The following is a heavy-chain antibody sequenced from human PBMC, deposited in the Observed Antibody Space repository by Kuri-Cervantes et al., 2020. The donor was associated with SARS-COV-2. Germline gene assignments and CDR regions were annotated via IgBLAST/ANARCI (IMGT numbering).Heavy chain of an antibody. CDR3: ARGQQLIDY. D-gene: IGHD6-13*01. V-gene: IGHV3-11*03. J-gene: IGHJ4*02. CDR2: ISSSSSYT. CDR1: GFTFSDYY. Sequence: GEFLKISCAASGFTFSDYYMSWIRQAPGKGLELVSYISSSSSYTNYADSVKGRFTISRDNAKNSLYLQMNRLRAEDTAVYYCARGQQLIDYWGQGTLVTVSS.